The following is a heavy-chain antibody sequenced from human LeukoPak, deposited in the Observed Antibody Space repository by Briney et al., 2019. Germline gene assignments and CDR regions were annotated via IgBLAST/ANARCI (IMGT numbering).Heavy chain of an antibody. D-gene: IGHD3-9*01. Sequence: PGASLRLSCAASGFTFSTYAVSWVRQAPGKGLEWVSTISDIGSNTHYADSVKGRFTISRDNTKNSLYLQMNSLRAEDTAVYYCARAVVDWLPPDYYYYYGMDVWGQGTTVTVSS. CDR3: ARAVVDWLPPDYYYYYGMDV. CDR1: GFTFSTYA. CDR2: ISDIGSNT. V-gene: IGHV3-23*01. J-gene: IGHJ6*02.